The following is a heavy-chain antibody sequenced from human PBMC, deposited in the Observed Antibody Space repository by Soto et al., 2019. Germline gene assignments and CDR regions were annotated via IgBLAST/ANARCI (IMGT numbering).Heavy chain of an antibody. J-gene: IGHJ6*02. CDR2: ISAYNGNT. Sequence: QVQLVQSGAEVKKPGASVKVSCKASGYTFTSYGISWVRQAPGQGLEWMGWISAYNGNTNYAQKLQGRVTMTTDTSRSTADMELSRLRSDVTAVYYCARDLPTIDYYYGMDDWCQGPTVTVSS. CDR1: GYTFTSYG. D-gene: IGHD3-9*01. V-gene: IGHV1-18*01. CDR3: ARDLPTIDYYYGMDD.